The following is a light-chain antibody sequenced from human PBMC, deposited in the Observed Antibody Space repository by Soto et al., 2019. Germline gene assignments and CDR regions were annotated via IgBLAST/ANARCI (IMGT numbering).Light chain of an antibody. CDR1: QSVSSN. CDR2: GAS. CDR3: QQYNNWPQR. J-gene: IGKJ2*01. V-gene: IGKV3-15*01. Sequence: EIVMTQSPATLSVSPGERATLSCRASQSVSSNLAWYQQKPGQAPRLLIYGASTRATGIPARFSGSGSGTEFTLTISSLPSEDFAVYYCQQYNNWPQRFGQGTKLEIK.